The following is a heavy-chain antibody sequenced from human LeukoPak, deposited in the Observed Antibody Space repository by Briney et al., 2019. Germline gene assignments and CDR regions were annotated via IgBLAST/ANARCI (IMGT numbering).Heavy chain of an antibody. Sequence: SVKVSCKASGGTFSSYAISWVRQAPGQGLEWMGGIIPIFSTANYAQKFQGRVTITTDESTSTAYMELSSLRSEDTAVYYCARSCGVSSGWPYYFDYWGQGTLVTVSS. J-gene: IGHJ4*02. V-gene: IGHV1-69*05. CDR2: IIPIFSTA. CDR1: GGTFSSYA. D-gene: IGHD6-19*01. CDR3: ARSCGVSSGWPYYFDY.